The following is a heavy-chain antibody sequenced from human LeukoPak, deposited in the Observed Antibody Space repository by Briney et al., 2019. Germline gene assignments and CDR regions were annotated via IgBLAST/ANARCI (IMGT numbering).Heavy chain of an antibody. Sequence: PSQTLSLTCAISGDSVSSNSAAWNWIRQSPSRGLEWLGRTYYRSKWYNDYAASVKSRITINPDTSKNQSPLQLNSVTPEDTAVYYCARDRPQWLAPSELEKDAFDIWGQGTMVTVSS. CDR1: GDSVSSNSAA. CDR3: ARDRPQWLAPSELEKDAFDI. V-gene: IGHV6-1*01. D-gene: IGHD6-19*01. CDR2: TYYRSKWYN. J-gene: IGHJ3*02.